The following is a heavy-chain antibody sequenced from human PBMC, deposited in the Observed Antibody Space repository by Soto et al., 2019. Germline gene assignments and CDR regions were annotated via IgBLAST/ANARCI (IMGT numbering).Heavy chain of an antibody. V-gene: IGHV5-51*03. D-gene: IGHD2-15*01. CDR2: IFPADSDT. Sequence: GASVKVSCKASGYTFSNYWIACVRQMPGKGLEWMGIIFPADSDTKYSPSFQGQVTISADKSISTAYLQWSSLKASDTAMYYCASSVVVPSTMNYFDYWGQGSLVTVSS. CDR1: GYTFSNYW. J-gene: IGHJ4*02. CDR3: ASSVVVPSTMNYFDY.